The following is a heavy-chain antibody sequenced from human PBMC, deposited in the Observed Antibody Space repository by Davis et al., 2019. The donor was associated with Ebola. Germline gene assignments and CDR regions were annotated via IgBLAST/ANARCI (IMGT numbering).Heavy chain of an antibody. Sequence: PSETLSLTCTVSAGSVSYYYWNWIRQAAGKGLEWIGRVHTGEDGNYNPSLKSRVTMSVDTAKNQFSLKIISVTAADTAVYYCVREAGNDDYYDGLDVWGQGTAVTVS. V-gene: IGHV4-4*07. J-gene: IGHJ6*02. D-gene: IGHD3-10*01. CDR3: VREAGNDDYYDGLDV. CDR1: AGSVSYYY. CDR2: VHTGEDG.